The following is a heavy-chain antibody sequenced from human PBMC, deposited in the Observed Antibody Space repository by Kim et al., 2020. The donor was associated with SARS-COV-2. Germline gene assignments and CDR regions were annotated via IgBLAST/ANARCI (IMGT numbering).Heavy chain of an antibody. CDR2: ISYDGSNK. CDR1: GFTFSSYA. D-gene: IGHD3-22*01. Sequence: GGSLRLSCAASGFTFSSYAMHWVRQAPGKGLEWVAVISYDGSNKYYADSVKGRFTISRDNSKNTLYLQMNSLRAEDTAVYYCARDLTYYDSSGYYYGGPDYWGQGTLVTVSS. CDR3: ARDLTYYDSSGYYYGGPDY. J-gene: IGHJ4*02. V-gene: IGHV3-30-3*01.